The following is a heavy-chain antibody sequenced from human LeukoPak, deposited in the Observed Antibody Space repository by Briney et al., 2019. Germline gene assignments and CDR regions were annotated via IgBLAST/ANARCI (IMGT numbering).Heavy chain of an antibody. J-gene: IGHJ4*02. CDR2: IYHSGST. V-gene: IGHV4-30-2*01. CDR1: GGSISSGGYS. CDR3: ARQILAIAARPLYYFDY. D-gene: IGHD6-6*01. Sequence: NTSQTLSLTCAVSGGSISSGGYSWSWIRQPPGKGLEWIGYIYHSGSTYYNPSLKSRVTISVDRSKNQFSLKLSYVTAADTAVYYCARQILAIAARPLYYFDYWGQGTLVTVSP.